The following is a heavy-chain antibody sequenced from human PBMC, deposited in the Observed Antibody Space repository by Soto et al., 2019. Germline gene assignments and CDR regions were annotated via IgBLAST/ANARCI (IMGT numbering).Heavy chain of an antibody. V-gene: IGHV4-59*08. CDR1: GGSISGYY. D-gene: IGHD6-13*01. J-gene: IGHJ4*02. Sequence: SETLSLTCTVSGGSISGYYWTWIRQPPGKGLEWIGYIYSSGNTNYNPSLQSRVTISVDTSKNQFSLKLSSVTAAATAVYYCAKLAGSTPGCFTFLAYRGKGALVTVSP. CDR2: IYSSGNT. CDR3: AKLAGSTPGCFTFLAY.